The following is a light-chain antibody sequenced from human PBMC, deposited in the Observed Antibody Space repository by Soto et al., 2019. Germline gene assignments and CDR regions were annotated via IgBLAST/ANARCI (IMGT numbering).Light chain of an antibody. CDR1: SIDDGAYKF. J-gene: IGLJ1*01. V-gene: IGLV2-8*01. CDR2: DVS. Sequence: QSALTQPPSASGSPGQSVTISCTGTSIDDGAYKFVSWYQQHPGKAPKLLIYDVSKRPTGVPDRFSGSKSGNTASLTVSGLQADDEADYYCSSYAGNNNYVCGSATKLTVL. CDR3: SSYAGNNNYV.